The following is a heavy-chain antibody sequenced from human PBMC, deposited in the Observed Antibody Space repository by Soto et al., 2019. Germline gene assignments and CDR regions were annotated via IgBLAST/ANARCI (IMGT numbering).Heavy chain of an antibody. CDR2: IYPGDSDT. Sequence: PGESLKISCKGSGYSFTNYWIGWVRQMHGKGLEWMGIIYPGDSDTRYSPSFQGQVTISADKSISTAYLQWSSLKASDTAMYYCAKLSGSGSFYYHYYMDVWGKGTTVTVSS. D-gene: IGHD3-10*01. J-gene: IGHJ6*03. V-gene: IGHV5-51*01. CDR3: AKLSGSGSFYYHYYMDV. CDR1: GYSFTNYW.